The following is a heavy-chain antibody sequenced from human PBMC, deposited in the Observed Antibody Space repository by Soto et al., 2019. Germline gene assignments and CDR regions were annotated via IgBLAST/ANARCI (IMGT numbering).Heavy chain of an antibody. CDR1: GGSVGTGAYY. Sequence: ETLSLTCRVSGGSVGTGAYYWSWIRQPPGKGLEWIGYTLYSGSPNYNPSLQSLQSRVTISVDTSRNQFSLRLTSVTAADTALYYCARHDYYHRTFDIWGQGTLVTVSS. CDR3: ARHDYYHRTFDI. J-gene: IGHJ3*02. D-gene: IGHD3-9*01. CDR2: TLYSGSP. V-gene: IGHV4-61*08.